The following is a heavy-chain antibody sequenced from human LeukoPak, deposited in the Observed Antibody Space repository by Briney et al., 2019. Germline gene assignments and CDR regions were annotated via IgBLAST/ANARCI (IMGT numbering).Heavy chain of an antibody. Sequence: GALRLSCAASGFTFSSYAMSWVRQAPGKGLEWVSAISGSGGSTNYADSVKGRFTISRDNSKNTLYLQMNSLRAEDTAVYYCAKDSRATRIAVAGNPDYWGQGTLVTVSS. CDR2: ISGSGGST. CDR3: AKDSRATRIAVAGNPDY. J-gene: IGHJ4*02. V-gene: IGHV3-23*01. CDR1: GFTFSSYA. D-gene: IGHD6-19*01.